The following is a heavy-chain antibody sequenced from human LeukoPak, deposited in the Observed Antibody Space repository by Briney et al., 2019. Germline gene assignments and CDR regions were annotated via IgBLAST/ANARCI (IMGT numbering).Heavy chain of an antibody. D-gene: IGHD4-11*01. J-gene: IGHJ6*03. CDR3: AREGLTVTTAYYYMDV. CDR2: INWIGGST. Sequence: GGSLRLSCEASGFTFGDYGMSWVRQAPGKGLEWVCGINWIGGSTGYADSVKGRFTIPRDNGKNSLYLQMSSLRAEDTALYYCAREGLTVTTAYYYMDVWGKGTTVTVSS. CDR1: GFTFGDYG. V-gene: IGHV3-20*04.